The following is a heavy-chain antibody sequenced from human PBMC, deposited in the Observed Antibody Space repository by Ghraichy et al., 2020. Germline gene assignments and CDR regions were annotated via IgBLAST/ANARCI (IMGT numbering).Heavy chain of an antibody. CDR2: IYSGGIT. Sequence: GGSLRLSCAASGFTFSSNYMSWVRQAPGKGLEWVSVIYSGGITNYADSVKGRLSISRDDSKNTLYLQINSLRAGDTAVYYCAGDSSGYYYGGEGGMDVWGKGTTVTVSS. J-gene: IGHJ6*04. D-gene: IGHD3-22*01. V-gene: IGHV3-53*01. CDR1: GFTFSSNY. CDR3: AGDSSGYYYGGEGGMDV.